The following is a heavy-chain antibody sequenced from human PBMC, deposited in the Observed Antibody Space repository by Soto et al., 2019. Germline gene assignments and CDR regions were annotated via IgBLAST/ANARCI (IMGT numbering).Heavy chain of an antibody. V-gene: IGHV3-23*01. CDR2: ISGSGGST. J-gene: IGHJ4*02. Sequence: EVQLLESGGGLVQPGGSLRLSCAASGFTFSSYAMSWVRQAPGKGLEWVSAISGSGGSTYYADSVKGRFTITRDSSRNTLYLQMNSLRAEDTAVYDCAKLTYSNVKDPFDYWGQGTLVTVSS. D-gene: IGHD4-4*01. CDR1: GFTFSSYA. CDR3: AKLTYSNVKDPFDY.